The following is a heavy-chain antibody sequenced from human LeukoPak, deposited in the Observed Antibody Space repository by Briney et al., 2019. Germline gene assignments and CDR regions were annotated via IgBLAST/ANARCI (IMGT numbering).Heavy chain of an antibody. CDR3: AKDLTSYVAVADLR. D-gene: IGHD6-19*01. CDR1: GFTFSSYA. J-gene: IGHJ4*02. V-gene: IGHV3-23*01. Sequence: PGGSLRLSCAASGFTFSSYAMSWVRQAPGKGLEWVSAISGSGGSTYYADSVKGRFTISRDNSKNTLYLQMNSLRAEDTAVYYCAKDLTSYVAVADLRWGQGTLVTVSS. CDR2: ISGSGGST.